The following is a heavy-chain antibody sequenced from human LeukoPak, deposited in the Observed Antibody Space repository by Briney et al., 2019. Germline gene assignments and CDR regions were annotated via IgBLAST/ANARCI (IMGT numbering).Heavy chain of an antibody. Sequence: GGSLRLSCEPSGFPFSSYWMLWVRQAPGKGLVGVSRISGDGTIKTYADFVRGRFTISRDNTKNILYLPMNSLKVEDTATYFCSRSQFDYWGQGVLVTVSP. V-gene: IGHV3-74*03. CDR3: SRSQFDY. CDR1: GFPFSSYW. J-gene: IGHJ4*02. CDR2: ISGDGTIK.